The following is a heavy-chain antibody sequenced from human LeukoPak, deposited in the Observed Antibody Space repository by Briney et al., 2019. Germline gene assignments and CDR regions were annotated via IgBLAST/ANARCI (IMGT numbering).Heavy chain of an antibody. J-gene: IGHJ4*02. CDR1: GFTFSSYA. CDR3: ARDMVDCSSTSCYIGKGFDY. Sequence: GRSLRLSCAASGFTFSSYAMHWVRQAPGKGLEWVAVISYDGSNKYYADSVKGRFTISRDNSKNTLYLQMNSLRAEDTAVYYCARDMVDCSSTSCYIGKGFDYWGQGTLVTVSS. CDR2: ISYDGSNK. D-gene: IGHD2-2*02. V-gene: IGHV3-30-3*01.